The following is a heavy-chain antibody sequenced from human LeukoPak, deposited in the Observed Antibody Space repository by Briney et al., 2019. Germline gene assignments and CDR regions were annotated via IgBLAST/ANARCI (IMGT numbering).Heavy chain of an antibody. CDR3: ARGVYIAAAQYGY. Sequence: SETLSLTCTVSGGSISSYYWSWIRQPRGKGLEWIGYIYYSGTTNYNPSLKSRVTISVDTSKNQFSLKLSSVTVADTAVYYCARGVYIAAAQYGYWGQGTLVTVSS. CDR2: IYYSGTT. V-gene: IGHV4-59*01. J-gene: IGHJ4*02. CDR1: GGSISSYY. D-gene: IGHD6-13*01.